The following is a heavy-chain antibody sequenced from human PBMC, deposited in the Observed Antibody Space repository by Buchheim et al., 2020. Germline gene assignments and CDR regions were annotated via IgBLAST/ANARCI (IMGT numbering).Heavy chain of an antibody. D-gene: IGHD3-22*01. CDR2: IYHSGST. Sequence: QVQLQESGPGLVKPSETLSLTCTVSGYSISSGYYWGWIWQPPGKGLEWIGTIYHSGSTFSNPPLKSRVTISVDTSKNKFSLKLSSVTAADTAVYYCASNYYDSSGQWYFDLWGRGTL. V-gene: IGHV4-38-2*02. CDR1: GYSISSGYY. J-gene: IGHJ2*01. CDR3: ASNYYDSSGQWYFDL.